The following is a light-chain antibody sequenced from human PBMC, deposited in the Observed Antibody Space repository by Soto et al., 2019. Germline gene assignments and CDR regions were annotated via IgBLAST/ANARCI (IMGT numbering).Light chain of an antibody. V-gene: IGLV3-21*04. Sequence: SYELTQPPSMSVAPGKTAKITCGGNNIGSKSVHWYQQKPGQAPVLVIYYDRARPSGIPERFSGSNSGSTATLSIGRVEAGDEADYYCQVWDSSSDHVVFGGGPKLTVL. J-gene: IGLJ2*01. CDR3: QVWDSSSDHVV. CDR2: YDR. CDR1: NIGSKS.